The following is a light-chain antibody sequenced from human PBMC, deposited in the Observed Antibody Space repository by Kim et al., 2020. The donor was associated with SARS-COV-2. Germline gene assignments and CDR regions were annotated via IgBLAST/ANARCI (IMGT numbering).Light chain of an antibody. CDR3: CSYAGNNNLV. CDR1: RSDIGVSNY. CDR2: EVT. Sequence: SVTTACIDTRSDIGVSNYVSWYQQYPGRAPQLMIYEVTKRPSGVPDRFSGSKSGNTASLTVSGLQADDEADYYCCSYAGNNNLVFGGGTQLTVL. J-gene: IGLJ3*02. V-gene: IGLV2-8*01.